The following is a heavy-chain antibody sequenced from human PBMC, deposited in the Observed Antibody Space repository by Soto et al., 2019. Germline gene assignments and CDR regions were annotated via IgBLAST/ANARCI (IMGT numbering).Heavy chain of an antibody. D-gene: IGHD4-17*01. CDR1: GFTFSTYA. Sequence: PGGSLRLSCVASGFTFSTYAMSWVRQAPGKGLEWVSAISDSGGSTYYADSVKGRFTISRDNSKNTLYLQMNSLRAEDTALYYCAKPGYAGSYGDYRGREKYYIDYWGQGALVTVSS. J-gene: IGHJ4*02. V-gene: IGHV3-23*01. CDR3: AKPGYAGSYGDYRGREKYYIDY. CDR2: ISDSGGST.